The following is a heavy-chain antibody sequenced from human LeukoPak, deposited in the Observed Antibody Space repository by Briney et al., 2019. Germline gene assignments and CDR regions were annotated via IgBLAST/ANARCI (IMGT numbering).Heavy chain of an antibody. CDR3: ARHAIDGSGYYFDYFDY. V-gene: IGHV4-39*01. D-gene: IGHD3-22*01. J-gene: IGHJ4*02. Sequence: PSETLSLTCTVSGGSISSYSYYWGWIRQPPGKGLEWIGSIYYSGSTYYNPSLKSRVTISVDTSKKQFSLKLTSVTAADTAVYYCARHAIDGSGYYFDYFDYWGQGTLVTVSS. CDR1: GGSISSYSYY. CDR2: IYYSGST.